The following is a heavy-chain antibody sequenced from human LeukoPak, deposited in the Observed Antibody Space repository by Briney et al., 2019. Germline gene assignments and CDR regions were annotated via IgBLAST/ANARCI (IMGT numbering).Heavy chain of an antibody. CDR1: GFTVSDFT. CDR2: IYDGGTK. J-gene: IGHJ3*02. V-gene: IGHV3-30-3*01. CDR3: ASWTHSGHEWQNGGAFDI. Sequence: GGSLRLSCAASGFTVSDFTMHWVRQAPGKGLEWVAVIYDGGTKYYADSVKGRFTISRDNSNDALYLQMNSLRAEDTAMYYCASWTHSGHEWQNGGAFDIWGQGTVVTVSA. D-gene: IGHD5-12*01.